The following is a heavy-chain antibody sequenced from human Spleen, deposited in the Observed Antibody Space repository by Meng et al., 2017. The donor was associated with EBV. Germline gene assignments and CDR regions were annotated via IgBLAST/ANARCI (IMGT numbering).Heavy chain of an antibody. CDR1: GFTFSSYW. Sequence: EVWLVESGEALVQPVGALRLSFAASGFTFSSYWMPWVRQAPGKGLVWVSRTNEYGTITTYADSVKGRFTISRDNAKNTLYLQMNSLRAEDTAVYYCSRDLAGSDDYWGQGTLVTVSS. D-gene: IGHD1-14*01. V-gene: IGHV3-74*01. CDR2: TNEYGTIT. J-gene: IGHJ4*02. CDR3: SRDLAGSDDY.